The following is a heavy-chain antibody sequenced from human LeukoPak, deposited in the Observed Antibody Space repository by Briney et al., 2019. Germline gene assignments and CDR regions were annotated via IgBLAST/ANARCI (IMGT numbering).Heavy chain of an antibody. CDR1: GGTFSSYA. J-gene: IGHJ4*02. CDR3: ARGDYYYDSTPLDY. D-gene: IGHD3-22*01. V-gene: IGHV1-69*04. Sequence: SVKVSCKASGGTFSSYAISWVRQAPGQGLEWMGRIIPILGIANYAQKFQGRVTITADKATSTAYMELSSLRSEDTAVYYCARGDYYYDSTPLDYWGQGTLVTVSS. CDR2: IIPILGIA.